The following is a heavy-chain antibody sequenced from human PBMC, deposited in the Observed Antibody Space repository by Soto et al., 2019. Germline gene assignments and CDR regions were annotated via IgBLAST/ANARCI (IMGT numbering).Heavy chain of an antibody. Sequence: SETLSLTCAVSGGSISSNNWWSWVRQPPGKGLEWIGEIYHTGSTNYNPSLKSRVTVSVDKSKNQFSLRLSSVTAADTALYYCVRDKLPGTTVPWFDPWGQGTLVTVSS. CDR3: VRDKLPGTTVPWFDP. CDR1: GGSISSNNW. J-gene: IGHJ5*02. CDR2: IYHTGST. D-gene: IGHD1-1*01. V-gene: IGHV4-4*02.